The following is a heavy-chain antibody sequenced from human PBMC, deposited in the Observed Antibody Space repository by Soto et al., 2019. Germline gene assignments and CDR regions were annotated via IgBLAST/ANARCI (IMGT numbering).Heavy chain of an antibody. CDR1: GGSISSGDYY. D-gene: IGHD4-17*01. CDR3: ARDASTVTTFRLGL. CDR2: IYYSGST. Sequence: QVQLQESGPGLVKPSQTLSLTCTVSGGSISSGDYYWGWIRQPPGKGLEWIGYIYYSGSTYYNPSLESRMTISVDTSKNQFSLKLSSVTAADTALYYCARDASTVTTFRLGLWGRGTLVTVSS. J-gene: IGHJ2*01. V-gene: IGHV4-30-4*01.